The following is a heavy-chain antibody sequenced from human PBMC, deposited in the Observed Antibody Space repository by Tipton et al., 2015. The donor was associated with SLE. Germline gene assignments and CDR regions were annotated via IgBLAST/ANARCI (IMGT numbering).Heavy chain of an antibody. J-gene: IGHJ4*02. CDR2: INHSGST. Sequence: TLSLTCAVYGGSFSGYYWSWIRQPPGKGLEWIGEINHSGSTNYNPSLKSRVTISVDTSKNQFSLKLSSVTAADTAVYYCARGLSYSSRGMGYWGQGTLVTVSS. D-gene: IGHD6-13*01. CDR1: GGSFSGYY. V-gene: IGHV4-34*01. CDR3: ARGLSYSSRGMGY.